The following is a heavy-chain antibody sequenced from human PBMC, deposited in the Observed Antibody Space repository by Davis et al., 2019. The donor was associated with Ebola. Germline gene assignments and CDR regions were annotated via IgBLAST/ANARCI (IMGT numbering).Heavy chain of an antibody. V-gene: IGHV4-38-2*02. J-gene: IGHJ5*02. CDR1: DYSISSGYY. CDR3: AKAYDSSGYAWFGP. Sequence: MPSETLSLTCTVSDYSISSGYYWGWIRQPPGKGLGWIGTIYHSGSTYYNPSLESRVTISVDTSKNQFSLKLSSVTAADTAVYFCAKAYDSSGYAWFGPWGQGTLVTVSS. CDR2: IYHSGST. D-gene: IGHD3-22*01.